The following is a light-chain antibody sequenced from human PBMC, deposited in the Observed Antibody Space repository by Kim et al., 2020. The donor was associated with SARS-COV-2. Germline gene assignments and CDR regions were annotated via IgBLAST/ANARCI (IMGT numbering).Light chain of an antibody. CDR2: DVS. CDR3: SSYTSSSTLV. CDR1: SSDVGGYSY. V-gene: IGLV2-14*01. J-gene: IGLJ3*02. Sequence: QSALTQPASVSGSPGQSITISCTGTSSDVGGYSYVSWYQQHPGKAPKLMIYDVSKRPSGVSNRFSGSKSDNTASLTISGLQAEDEADYYCSSYTSSSTLVFGGGTQLTVL.